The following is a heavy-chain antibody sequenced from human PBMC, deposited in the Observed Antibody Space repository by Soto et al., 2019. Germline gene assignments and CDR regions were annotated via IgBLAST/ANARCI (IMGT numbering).Heavy chain of an antibody. J-gene: IGHJ5*02. D-gene: IGHD6-13*01. Sequence: EVQLLESGGGLVQPGGSLRLSCAASGFTFRDYAMSWVRQAPGKGLECLSLISGTGVPTLDAGAVKGRFSVSRDNSKNTLFLEMNDLRVDYMAIYYCARSFCSTSSCFFLSVDPWGRGTLVAVSS. CDR1: GFTFRDYA. CDR3: ARSFCSTSSCFFLSVDP. CDR2: ISGTGVPT. V-gene: IGHV3-23*01.